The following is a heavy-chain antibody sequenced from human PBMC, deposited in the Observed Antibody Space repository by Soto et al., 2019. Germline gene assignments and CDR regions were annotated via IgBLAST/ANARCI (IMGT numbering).Heavy chain of an antibody. CDR3: ARMITMVRGVPDAFDI. J-gene: IGHJ3*02. V-gene: IGHV1-18*01. CDR1: GYTFTSYG. Sequence: ASVKVSCKASGYTFTSYGISWVRQAPGQGLEWMGWISAYNGNTNYAQKLQGRVTMTTDTSTSTAYMELRSLRSDDTAVYYCARMITMVRGVPDAFDIWGQGTMVTVSS. CDR2: ISAYNGNT. D-gene: IGHD3-10*01.